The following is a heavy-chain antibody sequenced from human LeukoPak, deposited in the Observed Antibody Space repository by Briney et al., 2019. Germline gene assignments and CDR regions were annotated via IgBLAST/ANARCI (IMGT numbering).Heavy chain of an antibody. CDR1: GFSFSNYG. Sequence: GGSLRLSCAASGFSFSNYGMHWVRQAPGKGLEWVALIWYDGSNKYYTDSVKGRLTISRDNSKNTLYLQMNSLRAEDTAIYYCAREGPRGNSQFDYWGQGTLVTVSS. V-gene: IGHV3-33*08. D-gene: IGHD2/OR15-2a*01. CDR2: IWYDGSNK. J-gene: IGHJ4*02. CDR3: AREGPRGNSQFDY.